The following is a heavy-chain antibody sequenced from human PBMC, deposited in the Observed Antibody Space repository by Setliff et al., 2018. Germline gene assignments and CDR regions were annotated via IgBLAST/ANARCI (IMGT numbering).Heavy chain of an antibody. J-gene: IGHJ3*01. CDR2: MYTDGSST. CDR3: ARSPANGGHNAFDV. CDR1: GFTFTSYW. D-gene: IGHD6-25*01. V-gene: IGHV3-74*01. Sequence: GGSLRLSCAASGFTFTSYWMHWVRQAPGKGLVWVSRMYTDGSSTSYADSVKGRFTISRDNAKNSLYLQMNSLGAEDTAVYFCARSPANGGHNAFDVWGQGTMVTVSS.